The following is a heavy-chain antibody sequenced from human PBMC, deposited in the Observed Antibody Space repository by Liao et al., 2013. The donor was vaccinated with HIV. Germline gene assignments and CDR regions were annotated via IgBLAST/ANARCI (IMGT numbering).Heavy chain of an antibody. V-gene: IGHV4-59*12. D-gene: IGHD2-15*01. CDR1: GGSISSYY. CDR3: ARSMLLRPNWFDP. J-gene: IGHJ5*02. Sequence: QVQLQQSGPGLVKPSETLSLTCXVSGGSISSYYWGWIRQPPGKGLEWIGSIYYSGSTNYNPSLKSRVTMSVDTSKNQFSLKLSSVTAADTAVYYCARSMLLRPNWFDPWGQGTLVTVSS. CDR2: IYYSGST.